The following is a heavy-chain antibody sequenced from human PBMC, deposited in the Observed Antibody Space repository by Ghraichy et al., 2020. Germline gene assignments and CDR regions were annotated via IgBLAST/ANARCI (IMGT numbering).Heavy chain of an antibody. CDR3: ARMKRLASSSLTPDDYYGLDV. CDR2: IDWDDDK. V-gene: IGHV2-70*04. D-gene: IGHD2-2*01. Sequence: SGPTLVKPTETLTLTCSVSGFSLTTPGIGVSWVRLPPGRAPEWLASIDWDDDKSFSTSLKSRLTISKDTSQNVVVLTMAGMHPDDTGIYFCARMKRLASSSLTPDDYYGLDVWGPGTTLTVSS. J-gene: IGHJ6*01. CDR1: GFSLTTPGIG.